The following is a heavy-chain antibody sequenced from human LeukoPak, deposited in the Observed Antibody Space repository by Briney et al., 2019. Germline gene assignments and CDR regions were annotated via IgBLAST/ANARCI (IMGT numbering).Heavy chain of an antibody. CDR3: ARGGLVDWFDP. CDR2: ISSSGTYT. Sequence: GGSLRLSCSASGFTFSSYAMHWVRQAPGKGLEWVSYISSSGTYTNYADSVKGRFTVSRDNAKNSVTLQMNSLRADDTAIYYCARGGLVDWFDPWGQGTLVTVSS. CDR1: GFTFSSYA. J-gene: IGHJ5*02. V-gene: IGHV3-21*05. D-gene: IGHD5-12*01.